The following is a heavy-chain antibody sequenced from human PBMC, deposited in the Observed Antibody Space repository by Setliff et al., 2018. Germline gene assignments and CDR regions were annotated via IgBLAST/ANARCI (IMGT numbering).Heavy chain of an antibody. J-gene: IGHJ4*02. CDR2: ITGSGGGT. Sequence: GGSLRLSCAASGFTFSSYVMAWVRQAPGKGLEWVSSITGSGGGTYYADSVKGRFIVSRDNSQNTVYLQMTNLRVEDTAIYYCAKDRVPDGKWDFDSSGPGILVTVSS. D-gene: IGHD2-8*01. V-gene: IGHV3-23*01. CDR3: AKDRVPDGKWDFDS. CDR1: GFTFSSYV.